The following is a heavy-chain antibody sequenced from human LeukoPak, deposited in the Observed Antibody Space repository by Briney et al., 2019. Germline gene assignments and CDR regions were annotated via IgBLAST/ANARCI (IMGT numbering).Heavy chain of an antibody. V-gene: IGHV4-34*01. CDR2: INHSGST. CDR1: GGSFSGYY. D-gene: IGHD2-15*01. J-gene: IGHJ3*02. CDR3: ARLAVVAASDAFDI. Sequence: SETLSLTCAVYGGSFSGYYWSWIRQPPGKGLEWIGEINHSGSTNYNPSLKSRVTISVDTSKNQFSLKLSSVTAADTAVYYCARLAVVAASDAFDIWGQGTMVTVSS.